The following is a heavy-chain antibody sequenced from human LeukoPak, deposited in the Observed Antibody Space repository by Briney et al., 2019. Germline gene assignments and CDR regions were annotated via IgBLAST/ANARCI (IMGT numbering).Heavy chain of an antibody. CDR3: AKDRVWSYTSSVYGFDI. D-gene: IGHD3-10*01. CDR2: IYYTGRT. V-gene: IGHV4-31*03. Sequence: SETLSLTCSVSGGSISSSAYHWSWFRQHPGKGLEWIGYIYYTGRTYYSPSLKSRVTISLDTSKNQFSLNLSSLTAADTAVYYCAKDRVWSYTSSVYGFDIWGQGTTVTVSS. J-gene: IGHJ3*02. CDR1: GGSISSSAYH.